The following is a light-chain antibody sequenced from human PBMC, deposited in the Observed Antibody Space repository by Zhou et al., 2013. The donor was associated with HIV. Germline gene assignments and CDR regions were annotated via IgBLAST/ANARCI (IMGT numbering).Light chain of an antibody. J-gene: IGKJ4*01. CDR1: QSISSW. V-gene: IGKV1-5*03. CDR3: QHYNNYPVT. CDR2: KAS. Sequence: DIQMTQSPSTLSASVGDRVTITCRASQSISSWLAWYQQKPGKAPKLLIYKASSLESGVPSRFSGSGSGTEFTLTISSLQPDDFATYFCQHYNNYPVTFGGGTKVEI.